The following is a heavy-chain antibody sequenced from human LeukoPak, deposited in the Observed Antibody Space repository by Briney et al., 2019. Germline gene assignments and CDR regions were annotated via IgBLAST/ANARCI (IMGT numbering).Heavy chain of an antibody. CDR1: GFTFSSYA. CDR2: ISYDGSNK. J-gene: IGHJ4*02. V-gene: IGHV3-30-3*01. D-gene: IGHD1-7*01. Sequence: GRSLRLSCAASGFTFSSYAMHWVRQAPGKGLEWVAVISYDGSNKYYADSVKGRFTISRDNSKNTLYLQMSSLRAEDTAVYYCARMNYVSSGWGAPFDYWGQGTLVTVSS. CDR3: ARMNYVSSGWGAPFDY.